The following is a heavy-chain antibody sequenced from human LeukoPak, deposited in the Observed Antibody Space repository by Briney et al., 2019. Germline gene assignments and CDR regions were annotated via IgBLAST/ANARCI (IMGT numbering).Heavy chain of an antibody. D-gene: IGHD3-3*01. J-gene: IGHJ4*02. CDR3: AKGKPIFGVVISYFDY. V-gene: IGHV3-30*02. CDR2: IRYDGSNK. Sequence: GGSLRLSCAASGFTFSSYGMHWVRQAPGKGLEWVAFIRYDGSNKYYADSVKGQFTISRDNSKNTLYLQMNSLRAEDTAVYYCAKGKPIFGVVISYFDYWGQGTLVTVSS. CDR1: GFTFSSYG.